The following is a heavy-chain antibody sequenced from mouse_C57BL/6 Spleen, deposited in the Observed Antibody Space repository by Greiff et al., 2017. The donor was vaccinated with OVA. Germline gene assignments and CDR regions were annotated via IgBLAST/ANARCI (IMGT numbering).Heavy chain of an antibody. V-gene: IGHV1-47*01. CDR2: FHPYNDDT. D-gene: IGHD2-4*01. Sequence: QVQLQQSGAELVNPGASVKMSCKASGYTFTTYPIEWMKQNHGKSLEWIGNFHPYNDDTKYNEKFKGKATLTVEKSSSTVYLELSRLTSDDSAVYYCARGDYDYDEGYYFDYWGQGTTLTVSS. CDR3: ARGDYDYDEGYYFDY. CDR1: GYTFTTYP. J-gene: IGHJ2*01.